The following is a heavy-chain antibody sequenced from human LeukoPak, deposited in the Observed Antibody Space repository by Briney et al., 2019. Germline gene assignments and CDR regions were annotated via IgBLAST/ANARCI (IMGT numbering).Heavy chain of an antibody. CDR3: ARETSSGHFDY. V-gene: IGHV4-59*01. D-gene: IGHD6-25*01. J-gene: IGHJ4*02. Sequence: SETLSLTCTVSGGSISSYCWSWLRQPPGKGLEWIGYIYYSGSTNYNPSLKSRVTISVDTSKNQFSLKLSSVTAADTAVYYCARETSSGHFDYWGQGTLVTVSS. CDR1: GGSISSYC. CDR2: IYYSGST.